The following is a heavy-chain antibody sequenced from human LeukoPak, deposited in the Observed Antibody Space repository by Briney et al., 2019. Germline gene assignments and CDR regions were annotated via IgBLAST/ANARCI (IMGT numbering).Heavy chain of an antibody. V-gene: IGHV3-74*01. J-gene: IGHJ3*02. CDR1: GFIFTNYY. CDR3: ARESIWGI. CDR2: INGDGSRT. Sequence: GGSLRLSCAASGFIFTNYYMHWVRQAPGKGLVWVARINGDGSRTIYADSVKGRFTISRDIAKNTLYLQMNSLRAEDTAVYYCARESIWGIWGQGTMVTVSS. D-gene: IGHD3-16*01.